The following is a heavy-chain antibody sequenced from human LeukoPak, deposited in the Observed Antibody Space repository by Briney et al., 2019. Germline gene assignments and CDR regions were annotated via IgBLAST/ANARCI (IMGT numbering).Heavy chain of an antibody. CDR2: ISSTGST. Sequence: SETLSLTCAVSGGSISSGGYSWSWIRQPPGKGLEWIGYISSTGSTYYNPSLKSRLSISLDTSKNQFSLKLTSVTAADTAVYYCTKGRGIWGQGTLVTVSS. CDR1: GGSISSGGYS. CDR3: TKGRGI. V-gene: IGHV4-30-4*07. J-gene: IGHJ4*02. D-gene: IGHD3-10*01.